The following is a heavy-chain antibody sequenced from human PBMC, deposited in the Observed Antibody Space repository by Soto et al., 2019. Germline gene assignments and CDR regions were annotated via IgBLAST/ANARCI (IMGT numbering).Heavy chain of an antibody. Sequence: ASVRVSCKASAYTFTGYSMHCVRQAPGQGLEWMGWINPNSGGTNYAQKFQGWVTMTRDTSISTAYMELSRLRSDDTAVYYCARDPNYDILTGYYLGSRGYGMAVWGQGTTVTVSS. CDR2: INPNSGGT. CDR3: ARDPNYDILTGYYLGSRGYGMAV. D-gene: IGHD3-9*01. CDR1: AYTFTGYS. V-gene: IGHV1-2*04. J-gene: IGHJ6*02.